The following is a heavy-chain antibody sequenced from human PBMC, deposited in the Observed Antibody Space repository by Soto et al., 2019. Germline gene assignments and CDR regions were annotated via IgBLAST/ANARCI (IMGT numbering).Heavy chain of an antibody. V-gene: IGHV4-34*01. J-gene: IGHJ4*02. D-gene: IGHD3-9*01. CDR2: INHSGST. CDR1: GGSLSGDD. CDR3: ARSEGLRYFDWSPVRYYFDY. Sequence: SETLSLTSAGYGGSLSGDDMRWIRLPPGKGLGWIGEINHSGSTNYNPSLKSRVTISVDTSKNQFSLKLSSVTAADTAVYYCARSEGLRYFDWSPVRYYFDYWGQGTLVTVSS.